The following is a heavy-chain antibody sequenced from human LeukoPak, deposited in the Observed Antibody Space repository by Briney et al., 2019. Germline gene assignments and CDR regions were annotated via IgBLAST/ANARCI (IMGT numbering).Heavy chain of an antibody. CDR2: ISGDGIST. CDR1: VFSFDDYA. D-gene: IGHD3-10*01. J-gene: IGHJ1*01. Sequence: PGGSLRLSCAASVFSFDDYAMHWVREAPGRGLEWVSIISGDGISTAYAESVQGRFTVSRDNRKNVLYIQMNSVTTEDIAFYYCAKDIGALIVSSECLHHWGQGTLVTVSS. CDR3: AKDIGALIVSSECLHH. V-gene: IGHV3-43*02.